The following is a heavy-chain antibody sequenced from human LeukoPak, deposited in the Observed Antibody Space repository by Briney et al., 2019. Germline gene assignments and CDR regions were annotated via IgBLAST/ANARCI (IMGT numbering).Heavy chain of an antibody. CDR3: AELGITMIGGV. CDR2: ISSDGDST. CDR1: GFTFSSYA. Sequence: GGSLRLSCAASGFTFSSYAMHWVRQAPGKGLEYVSAISSDGDSTYYANSVKGRFTISRDNSKNTLYLQMGSLRAEDTAVYYCAELGITMIGGVWGKGTTVTISS. V-gene: IGHV3-64*01. J-gene: IGHJ6*04. D-gene: IGHD3-10*02.